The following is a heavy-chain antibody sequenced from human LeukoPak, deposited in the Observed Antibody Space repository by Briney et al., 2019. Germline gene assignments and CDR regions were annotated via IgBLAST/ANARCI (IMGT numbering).Heavy chain of an antibody. V-gene: IGHV3-15*01. Sequence: GGSLRLSCAASGYTFSNAWMSWVRQAPGKGLEWVGRIKSEPDGTTTVYSAPAKGRFTISRDDSKNTLYLQMNSLKTEDTAVYYCATGGYSDYSDWGQGTLVTVSS. D-gene: IGHD5-12*01. CDR2: IKSEPDGTTT. J-gene: IGHJ4*02. CDR3: ATGGYSDYSD. CDR1: GYTFSNAW.